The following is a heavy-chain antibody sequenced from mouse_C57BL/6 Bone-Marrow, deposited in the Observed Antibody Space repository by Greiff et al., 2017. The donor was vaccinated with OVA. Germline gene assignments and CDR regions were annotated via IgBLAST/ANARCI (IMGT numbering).Heavy chain of an antibody. Sequence: VHVKQSGPELVKPGASVKISCKASGYSFTGYYMNWVKQSPEKSLEWIGEINPSTGGTTYNQTFKAKATLTVDKSSSTAYKQLKSLTSEDAAVYYCARRGIITTVVRSVDYWGQGTTLTVSS. CDR2: INPSTGGT. CDR3: ARRGIITTVVRSVDY. V-gene: IGHV1-42*01. CDR1: GYSFTGYY. J-gene: IGHJ2*01. D-gene: IGHD1-1*01.